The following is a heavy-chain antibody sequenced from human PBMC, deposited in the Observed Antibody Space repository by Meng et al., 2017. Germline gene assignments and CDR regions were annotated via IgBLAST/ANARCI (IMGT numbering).Heavy chain of an antibody. CDR1: GYTFTSYG. Sequence: ASVKVSCKASGYTFTSYGISWVRQAPGQGLEWMGWISAYNGNTNYAQKLQGRVTMTTDTSTSTAYMELRSLRSDDTAVYYCARAAIAYCGGDCLDAFDIWGQGTMVTVSS. J-gene: IGHJ3*02. V-gene: IGHV1-18*01. CDR2: ISAYNGNT. D-gene: IGHD2-21*02. CDR3: ARAAIAYCGGDCLDAFDI.